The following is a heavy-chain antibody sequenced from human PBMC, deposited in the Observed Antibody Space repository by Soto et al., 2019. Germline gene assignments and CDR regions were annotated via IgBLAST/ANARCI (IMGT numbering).Heavy chain of an antibody. J-gene: IGHJ4*02. CDR3: ARGRYGAY. D-gene: IGHD3-10*01. CDR2: ISAHNANT. CDR1: GYAFTTYG. V-gene: IGHV1-18*01. Sequence: QVHLVQSGAEVKKPGASVKVSCKGSGYAFTTYGITWVRQAPGQGLEWMGWISAHNANTNYAQKLQGRVTVTRDTSTITAYMELMSLRSDDTAVYYCARGRYGAYWGQGALVPVSS.